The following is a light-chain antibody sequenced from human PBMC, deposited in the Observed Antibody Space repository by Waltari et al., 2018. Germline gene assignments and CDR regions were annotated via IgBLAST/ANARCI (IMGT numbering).Light chain of an antibody. CDR2: KAS. CDR3: QQYNSYST. J-gene: IGKJ2*01. CDR1: QSIDRW. V-gene: IGKV1-5*03. Sequence: DIKMTQSHSTLSASVGDRVTMTCRASQSIDRWLAWYQQKPGKAPKLLIYKASNLENGVPSRFSGSGSVTEFTLTISILQPDDFATYYCQQYNSYSTFCQGTKLEI.